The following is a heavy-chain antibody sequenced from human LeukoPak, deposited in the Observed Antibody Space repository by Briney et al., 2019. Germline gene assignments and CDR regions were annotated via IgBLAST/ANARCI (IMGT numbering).Heavy chain of an antibody. CDR1: GFTFSSYA. J-gene: IGHJ3*02. CDR2: ISYDGSNK. V-gene: IGHV3-30-3*01. D-gene: IGHD5-24*01. CDR3: ARDLEPSGAFDI. Sequence: PGGSLRLSCAASGFTFSSYAMNWVRQAPGKGLEWVAVISYDGSNKYYADSVKGRFTISRDNSKNTLYLQMNSLRDEDTAVYYCARDLEPSGAFDIWGQGTMVTVSS.